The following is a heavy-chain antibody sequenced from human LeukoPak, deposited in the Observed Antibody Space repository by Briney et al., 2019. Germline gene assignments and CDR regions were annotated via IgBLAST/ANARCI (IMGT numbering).Heavy chain of an antibody. V-gene: IGHV3-23*01. J-gene: IGHJ4*02. Sequence: GGSLRLSCAASGFTFSSYATSWVRQAPGKGLEWVSAISGSGGSTYYADPVKGRFTISRDNSKNTLYLQMNSLRAEDTAVYYCAKPPVGYCSGGSCLYFDYWGQGTLVTVSS. CDR2: ISGSGGST. CDR3: AKPPVGYCSGGSCLYFDY. CDR1: GFTFSSYA. D-gene: IGHD2-15*01.